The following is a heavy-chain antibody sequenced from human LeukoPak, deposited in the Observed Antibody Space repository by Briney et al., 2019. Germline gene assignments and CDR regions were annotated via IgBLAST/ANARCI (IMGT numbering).Heavy chain of an antibody. Sequence: PSETLSLTCTVSGGSISSGDYYWGWIRQPPGKGLEWIGYIYYSGSTYYNPSLKSRVTISVDTSKNQFSLKLSSVTAADTAVYYCARGTYYDSWSGYTNWFDPWGQGTLVTVSS. CDR2: IYYSGST. D-gene: IGHD3-3*01. J-gene: IGHJ5*02. CDR3: ARGTYYDSWSGYTNWFDP. V-gene: IGHV4-30-4*08. CDR1: GGSISSGDYY.